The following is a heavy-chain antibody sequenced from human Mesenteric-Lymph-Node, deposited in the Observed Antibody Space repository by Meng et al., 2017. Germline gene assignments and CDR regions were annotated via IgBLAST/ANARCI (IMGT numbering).Heavy chain of an antibody. Sequence: GESLKISCAASGFTFINYAMTWVRQAPGKGLDWVSTVSGSGGDTYYADSVKGRFTFSRDNSKDTLYLQMNSLRAEDTAVYYCARENYYGSGRLGAFDIWGQGTMVTVSS. V-gene: IGHV3-23*01. CDR1: GFTFINYA. CDR3: ARENYYGSGRLGAFDI. D-gene: IGHD3-10*01. J-gene: IGHJ3*02. CDR2: VSGSGGDT.